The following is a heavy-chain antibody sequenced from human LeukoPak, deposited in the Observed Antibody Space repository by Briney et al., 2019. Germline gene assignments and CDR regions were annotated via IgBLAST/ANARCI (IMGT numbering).Heavy chain of an antibody. Sequence: GGSLRLSCAASGFTFSSYGMHWVRQAPGKGLEWVAFIRYDGSNKYYADSVKGRFTISRDNSKNTLYLQMNSLRAEDMAVYYCAKDIAAAGNDAFDIWGQGTMVTVSS. J-gene: IGHJ3*02. CDR1: GFTFSSYG. CDR3: AKDIAAAGNDAFDI. V-gene: IGHV3-30*02. CDR2: IRYDGSNK. D-gene: IGHD6-13*01.